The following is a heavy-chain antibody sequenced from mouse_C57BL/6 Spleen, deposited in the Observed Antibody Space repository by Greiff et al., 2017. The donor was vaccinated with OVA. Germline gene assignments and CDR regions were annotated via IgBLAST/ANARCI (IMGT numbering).Heavy chain of an antibody. CDR1: GYTFTSYT. D-gene: IGHD2-14*01. Sequence: QVQLKESGAELARPGASVKLSCKASGYTFTSYTMHWVKQRPGQGLEWIGYINPSSGYTKYNQKFKAKATLTADKSSSTAYMLLSSLTSEDSAVYCCARNYGYDYYAMDYWGQGTSVTVSS. CDR3: ARNYGYDYYAMDY. V-gene: IGHV1-4*01. CDR2: INPSSGYT. J-gene: IGHJ4*01.